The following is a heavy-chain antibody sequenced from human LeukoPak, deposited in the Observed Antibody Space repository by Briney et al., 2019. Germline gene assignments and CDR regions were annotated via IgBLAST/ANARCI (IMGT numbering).Heavy chain of an antibody. Sequence: PSETLSLTCAVSGGSISSYYWSWIRQPPGKGLEWMGYIYYSGSTNYNPSLKSRVTISVDTSKNQFSLKLSSVTAAGTAVYYCAREGSSWLKDAFDIWGQGTMVTVSS. J-gene: IGHJ3*02. CDR3: AREGSSWLKDAFDI. CDR2: IYYSGST. CDR1: GGSISSYY. V-gene: IGHV4-59*01. D-gene: IGHD6-13*01.